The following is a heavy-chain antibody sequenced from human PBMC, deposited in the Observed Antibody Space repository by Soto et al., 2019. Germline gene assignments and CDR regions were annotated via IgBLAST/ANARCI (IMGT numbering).Heavy chain of an antibody. D-gene: IGHD2-2*01. CDR3: VRXXSXXXSTAP. CDR1: GFTFSNYG. V-gene: IGHV3-33*01. Sequence: QVQLVESGGGVVQPGRSLTVSCAASGFTFSNYGXXXXXXXXXXXLEWVAVIWYDGSRKYYADSVKGRFTISRDDSKXXXXXXXXXXXXXXXXXXYXVRXXSXXXSTAPWGQGTLVTVSS. CDR2: IWYDGSRK. J-gene: IGHJ5*02.